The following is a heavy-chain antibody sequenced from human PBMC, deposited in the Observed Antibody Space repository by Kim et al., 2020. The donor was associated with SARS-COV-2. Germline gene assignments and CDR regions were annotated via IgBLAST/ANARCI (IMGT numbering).Heavy chain of an antibody. CDR1: GFTFSSYS. V-gene: IGHV3-48*02. CDR2: ISSSSSTI. CDR3: ARDSVYSSSWVARSVGRYYYYYGMDV. D-gene: IGHD6-13*01. J-gene: IGHJ6*02. Sequence: GGSLRLSCAASGFTFSSYSMNWVRQAPGTWLEWGSYISSSSSTIYYADSVKGRFTISRDNAKNSLYLQMNSLRDEDTAVYYCARDSVYSSSWVARSVGRYYYYYGMDVWGQGTTVTVSS.